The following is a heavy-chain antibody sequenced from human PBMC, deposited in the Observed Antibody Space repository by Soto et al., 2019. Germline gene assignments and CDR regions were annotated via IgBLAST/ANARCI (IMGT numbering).Heavy chain of an antibody. CDR1: GFTFSSYG. V-gene: IGHV3-33*01. CDR3: ARDGDCSSTSCYLDY. CDR2: IWYDGSNK. D-gene: IGHD2-2*01. Sequence: LSLTCAASGFTFSSYGMHWVRQAPGKGLEWVAVIWYDGSNKYYADSVKGRFTISRDNSKNTLYLQMNSLRAEDTAVYYCARDGDCSSTSCYLDYWGQGTLVTVSS. J-gene: IGHJ4*02.